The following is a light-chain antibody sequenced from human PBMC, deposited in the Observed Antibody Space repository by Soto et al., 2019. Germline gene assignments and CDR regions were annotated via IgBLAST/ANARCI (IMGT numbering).Light chain of an antibody. J-gene: IGKJ4*01. CDR1: QSLLDSDDGITY. Sequence: DFVMTQSPVSLSVTPGEPASISCRSSQSLLDSDDGITYLDWFLQKPGQSTQLLIYTVSYRASGVPDKFSGSESGTDLTLKIRRVETEDVGVYYCMQRIRFPLTFGGGTKVEIK. CDR2: TVS. CDR3: MQRIRFPLT. V-gene: IGKV2-40*01.